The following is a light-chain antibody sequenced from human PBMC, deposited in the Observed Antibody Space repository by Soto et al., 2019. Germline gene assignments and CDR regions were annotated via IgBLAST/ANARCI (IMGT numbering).Light chain of an antibody. CDR2: DAS. CDR3: QHYNPFSWP. V-gene: IGKV1-5*01. J-gene: IGKJ1*01. Sequence: DIQMTQSPSTLSASVGDRVTITCRASQNIRTWLSWYQQKPGKAPNLLIFDASSLHSGVPSRFSGNGSGTEFTLTLTRMQTDDFATYYCQHYNPFSWPSGQGTKADSK. CDR1: QNIRTW.